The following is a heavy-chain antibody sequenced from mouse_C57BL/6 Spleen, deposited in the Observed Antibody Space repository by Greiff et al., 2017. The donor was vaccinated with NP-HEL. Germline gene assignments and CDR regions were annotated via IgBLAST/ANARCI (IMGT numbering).Heavy chain of an antibody. CDR2: FHPYNDDT. V-gene: IGHV1-47*01. J-gene: IGHJ2*01. D-gene: IGHD4-1*01. CDR3: ARRRLGQGDFDC. Sequence: VQLQQSGAELVKPGASVKLSCKASGYTFTTYPIEWMKQNHGLSLEWIGNFHPYNDDTKYNEKFKGKATLTVDKSSSTVYLELSRLTSDDSAVYCCARRRLGQGDFDCWGQGTTLTVSS. CDR1: GYTFTTYP.